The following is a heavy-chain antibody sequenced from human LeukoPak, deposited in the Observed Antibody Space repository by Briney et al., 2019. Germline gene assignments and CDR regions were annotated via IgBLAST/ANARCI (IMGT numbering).Heavy chain of an antibody. CDR1: GFTFSSYG. D-gene: IGHD3-22*01. CDR2: IRYDGTNK. V-gene: IGHV3-30*02. Sequence: GGSLRLSCAASGFTFSSYGMHWVRQAPGKGLEWVAFIRYDGTNKYYEDSVKGRFTISRDNSKNTLYLQMNSLRVEDTAMYYCARPSGTYYYDTSGPDYWGQGTLVTVSS. J-gene: IGHJ4*02. CDR3: ARPSGTYYYDTSGPDY.